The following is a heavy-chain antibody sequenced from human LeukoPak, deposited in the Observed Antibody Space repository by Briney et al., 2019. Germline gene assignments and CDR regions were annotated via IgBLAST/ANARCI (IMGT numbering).Heavy chain of an antibody. Sequence: GGSLRLSCAASGFTFSSYSMNWVRQAPGKGLEWVSSIIISSSYIYYADSVKGRFTISRDNAKNSLYLQLNSLRAEDTAVYYCARDLYDSGAYSSPIDYWGQGTLVTVSS. CDR3: ARDLYDSGAYSSPIDY. CDR1: GFTFSSYS. CDR2: IIISSSYI. D-gene: IGHD3-22*01. J-gene: IGHJ4*02. V-gene: IGHV3-21*01.